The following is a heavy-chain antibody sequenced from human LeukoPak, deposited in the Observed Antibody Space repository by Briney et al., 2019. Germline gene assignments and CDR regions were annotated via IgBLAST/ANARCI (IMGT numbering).Heavy chain of an antibody. V-gene: IGHV3-21*01. J-gene: IGHJ4*02. Sequence: PGGSLRLSCAASRFTFSSYSMNWVRQAPGKGLEGVSSISSSSSYIYYADSVKGRFTISRDNAKNSLYLQMNSLRAEDTAVYYCARGFPHQQSNFDYWGQGTLVTVSS. CDR2: ISSSSSYI. CDR3: ARGFPHQQSNFDY. D-gene: IGHD2-21*01. CDR1: RFTFSSYS.